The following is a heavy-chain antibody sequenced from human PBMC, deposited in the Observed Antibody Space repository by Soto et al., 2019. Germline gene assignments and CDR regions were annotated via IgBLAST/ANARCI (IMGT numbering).Heavy chain of an antibody. CDR2: ISGGGTT. CDR3: ARGGGGSSLDY. CDR1: GLTVSSNY. D-gene: IGHD2-2*01. Sequence: GGSLRLSCAASGLTVSSNYMSWVRQAPGKGLEWVSIISGGGTTYYADSVKGRFTISRDNPKNTLYLQMNGLRGEDTAVYYCARGGGGSSLDYWGQGTLVTVSS. V-gene: IGHV3-53*01. J-gene: IGHJ4*02.